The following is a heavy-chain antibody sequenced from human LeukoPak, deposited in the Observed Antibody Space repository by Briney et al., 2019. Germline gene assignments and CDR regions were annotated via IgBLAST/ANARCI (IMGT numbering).Heavy chain of an antibody. V-gene: IGHV1-3*03. CDR1: GYTFTNYA. Sequence: ASVKVSCKASGYTFTNYATHWVRQAPGQRLEWMGWINAGNGNTKYSQEFQGRVTITRDTSASTAYMELSSLRSEDMAVYYCARDNSVRDEAWWFNPWGQGTLVTVSS. CDR3: ARDNSVRDEAWWFNP. CDR2: INAGNGNT. D-gene: IGHD5-24*01. J-gene: IGHJ5*02.